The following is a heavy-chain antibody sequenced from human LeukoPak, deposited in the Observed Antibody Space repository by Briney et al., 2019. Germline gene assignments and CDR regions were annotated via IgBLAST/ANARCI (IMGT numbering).Heavy chain of an antibody. J-gene: IGHJ4*02. V-gene: IGHV3-15*01. CDR2: IKSRSDGGTT. CDR1: GFSFSKAW. D-gene: IGHD3-10*01. Sequence: GGSLRLSCAASGFSFSKAWMSWVRQAPGKGLEWVGRIKSRSDGGTTDYAAPVKGRFTISRDDSKNTLSLQMNSLKTEDTAVYYCTTITMIREHEDYWGQGTLVTVSS. CDR3: TTITMIREHEDY.